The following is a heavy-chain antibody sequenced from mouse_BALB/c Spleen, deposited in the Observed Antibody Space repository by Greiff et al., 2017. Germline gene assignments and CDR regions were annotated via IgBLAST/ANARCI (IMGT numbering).Heavy chain of an antibody. Sequence: VQLKESGPELGKPGASVKISCKASGYSFTGYNMYWVKQSHRKSLEWIGYIDPYNGGTSYNQKSKGKATLTVDKSSSTAYMHLNSLTSEDSAIYYCARGPLRYGSSYGAMDYWGQGTSVTVSS. D-gene: IGHD1-1*01. CDR1: GYSFTGYN. J-gene: IGHJ4*01. CDR2: IDPYNGGT. CDR3: ARGPLRYGSSYGAMDY. V-gene: IGHV1S135*01.